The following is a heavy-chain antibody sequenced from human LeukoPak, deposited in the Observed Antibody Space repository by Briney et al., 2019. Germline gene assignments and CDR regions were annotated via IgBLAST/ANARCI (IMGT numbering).Heavy chain of an antibody. CDR3: ARHDYSNPRVDY. CDR2: ISYSGYT. V-gene: IGHV4-59*08. J-gene: IGHJ4*02. CDR1: GGSISSYY. D-gene: IGHD4-11*01. Sequence: SETLSFTCTGSGGSISSYYWSWLRHPPGQGLKGIGNISYSGYTNFHPSLKSRATISVAMSKNQFSLKLSSVTAADTAVYYCARHDYSNPRVDYWGQGTPVTVSS.